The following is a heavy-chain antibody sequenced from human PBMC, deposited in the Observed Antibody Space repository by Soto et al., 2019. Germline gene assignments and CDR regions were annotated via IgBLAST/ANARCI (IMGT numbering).Heavy chain of an antibody. CDR2: ISYDGRNK. CDR3: AKAWCNYVATNWFDP. CDR1: GFTFSSYG. Sequence: QVQLVESGGGVVQPGRSLRLSCAASGFTFSSYGMHWVRQAPGKGLAWVAVISYDGRNKYYADSVKGRFTISRDNSTNTLYLQINSLRAEDTAVYYCAKAWCNYVATNWFDPWGQGTLVTVPS. V-gene: IGHV3-30*18. D-gene: IGHD1-1*01. J-gene: IGHJ5*02.